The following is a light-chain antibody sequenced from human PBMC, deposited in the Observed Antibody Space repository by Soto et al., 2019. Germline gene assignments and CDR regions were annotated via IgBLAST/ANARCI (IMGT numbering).Light chain of an antibody. V-gene: IGKV3-11*01. CDR3: QQRSNWPST. Sequence: EIVLTQSPVTLSLSPGERATLSCSASQSVSSYLAWYQQKPGQAPRLLIYDASNRATGIPARFSGSGSGTDFTLTISSLEPEDFALYYCQQRSNWPSTFGGGTKVEIK. J-gene: IGKJ4*01. CDR2: DAS. CDR1: QSVSSY.